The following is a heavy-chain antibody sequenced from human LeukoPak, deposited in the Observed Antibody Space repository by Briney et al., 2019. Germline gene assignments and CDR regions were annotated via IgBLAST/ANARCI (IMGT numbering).Heavy chain of an antibody. CDR3: AKGTKDHCSGGYCYPLDV. D-gene: IGHD2-15*01. CDR2: IIRSGGYT. CDR1: GLTFSSFA. Sequence: GGSLRLSCTATGLTFSSFAMAWVRQAPGKGLERVSGIIRSGGYTYHPASVKGRFTVSRDNSKNTLYLQMNSLTAGDTAVYYCAKGTKDHCSGGYCYPLDVWGQGTAVTVSS. V-gene: IGHV3-23*01. J-gene: IGHJ6*02.